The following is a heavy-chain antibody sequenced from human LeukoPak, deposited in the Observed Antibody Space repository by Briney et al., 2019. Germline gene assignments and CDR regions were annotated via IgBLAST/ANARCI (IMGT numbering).Heavy chain of an antibody. Sequence: SQTLSLTCTVSGGSISSGDYYWSWVRQPPGKGLEWIGYIYYSGSTYYNPSLKSRVTISVDTSKNQFSLKLSSVTAADTAVYYCARDPVPVSPHAFDIWGQGTMVTVSS. CDR3: ARDPVPVSPHAFDI. CDR2: IYYSGST. D-gene: IGHD2-2*01. V-gene: IGHV4-30-4*08. CDR1: GGSISSGDYY. J-gene: IGHJ3*02.